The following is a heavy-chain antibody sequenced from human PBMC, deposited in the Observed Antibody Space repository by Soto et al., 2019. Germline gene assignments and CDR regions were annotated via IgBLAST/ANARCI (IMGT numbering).Heavy chain of an antibody. J-gene: IGHJ6*02. CDR3: ARAFPPDCSSTSCYFDGMDV. V-gene: IGHV3-21*01. D-gene: IGHD2-2*01. Sequence: GGSLKLSCGASGFTFSSYSLTWVRQAPGKGLEWVSSISSSSSYIYYADSVKGRFTISRDNAKNSLYLQMNSLRAEDTAVYYCARAFPPDCSSTSCYFDGMDVWGQGTTVTVSS. CDR1: GFTFSSYS. CDR2: ISSSSSYI.